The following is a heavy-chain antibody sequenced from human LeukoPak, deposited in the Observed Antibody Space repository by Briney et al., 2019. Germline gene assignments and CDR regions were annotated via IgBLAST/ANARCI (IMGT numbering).Heavy chain of an antibody. CDR1: GFTFSDYY. CDR2: ISSSGSTI. CDR3: ARDTSSSSWYEDDY. J-gene: IGHJ4*02. V-gene: IGHV3-11*01. D-gene: IGHD6-13*01. Sequence: GGSLRLSRAASGFTFSDYYMSWIRQAPGKGLEWVSYISSSGSTIYYADSVKGRFTISRDNAKSSLYLQMSSLRAEDTAVYYCARDTSSSSWYEDDYWGQGTLVTVSS.